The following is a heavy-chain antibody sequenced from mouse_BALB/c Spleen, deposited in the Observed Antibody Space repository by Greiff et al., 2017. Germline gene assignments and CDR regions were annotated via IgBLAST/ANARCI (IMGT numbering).Heavy chain of an antibody. Sequence: EVKLVESGGGLVKPGGSLKLSCAASGFTFSSYTMSWVRQTPEKRLEWVATISSGGSYTYYPDSVKGRFTISRDNAKNTLYLQMSSLKCEDTAMYYCTRDRFAYWGQGTLVTVSA. J-gene: IGHJ3*01. CDR3: TRDRFAY. CDR1: GFTFSSYT. V-gene: IGHV5-6-4*01. CDR2: ISSGGSYT.